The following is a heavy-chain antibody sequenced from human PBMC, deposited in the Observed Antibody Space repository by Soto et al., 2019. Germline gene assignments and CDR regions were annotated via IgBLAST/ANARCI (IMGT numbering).Heavy chain of an antibody. CDR1: GGSISSSSYY. D-gene: IGHD5-12*01. CDR2: IYYSGST. Sequence: PSETLSLTCTVSGGSISSSSYYWGWIRQPPGKGLEWIGSIYYSGSTYYNPSLKSRVTISVDTSKNQFSLKLSSVTAADTALYYCARHSDSGYASDYYYGMDVWGQGTTVTVSS. CDR3: ARHSDSGYASDYYYGMDV. V-gene: IGHV4-39*01. J-gene: IGHJ6*02.